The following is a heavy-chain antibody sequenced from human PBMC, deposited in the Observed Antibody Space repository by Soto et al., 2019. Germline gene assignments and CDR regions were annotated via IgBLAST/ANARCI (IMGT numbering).Heavy chain of an antibody. Sequence: QVQLVQSGAEVKKPGASVKVSCKASGYTFTRYAMHWVHHAPGQRLEWMGWINAGNGNTKYSQKFQGRVTITRDTSASTAYMELSSLRSEDTAVYDCAMSIVVVTAAYYLGQGTLVTVSS. CDR3: AMSIVVVTAAYY. CDR2: INAGNGNT. D-gene: IGHD2-21*02. V-gene: IGHV1-3*01. CDR1: GYTFTRYA. J-gene: IGHJ4*02.